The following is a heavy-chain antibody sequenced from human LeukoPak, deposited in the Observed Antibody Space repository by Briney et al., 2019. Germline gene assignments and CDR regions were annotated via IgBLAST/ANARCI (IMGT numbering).Heavy chain of an antibody. CDR1: GFTFSNYA. CDR3: AREAQGCSITSCYFDS. Sequence: GGSLRLSCAASGFTFSNYAMSWVRQAPGKELEWVSTISGSGGNTYYADSVKGRFTISRDNSKNTLFLQMNSLRAEDTAVYYFAREAQGCSITSCYFDSWGQGTLVTVSS. J-gene: IGHJ4*02. CDR2: ISGSGGNT. V-gene: IGHV3-23*01. D-gene: IGHD2-2*01.